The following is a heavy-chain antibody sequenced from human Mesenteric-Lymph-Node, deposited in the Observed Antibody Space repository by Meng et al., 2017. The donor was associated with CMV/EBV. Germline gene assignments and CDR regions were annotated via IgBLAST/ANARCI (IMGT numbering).Heavy chain of an antibody. J-gene: IGHJ6*02. CDR2: ISSSGSTV. CDR3: ARGNTGGDYYFYGMDL. Sequence: GGSLRLSCAASGFPLSDYYIKWIRRAPGKGLEYVSYISSSGSTVYYADSVQGRFTISRDNAQNVVYLQMNSLSDADAAVYYCARGNTGGDYYFYGMDLWGQGTTVTVSS. D-gene: IGHD1-14*01. V-gene: IGHV3-11*01. CDR1: GFPLSDYY.